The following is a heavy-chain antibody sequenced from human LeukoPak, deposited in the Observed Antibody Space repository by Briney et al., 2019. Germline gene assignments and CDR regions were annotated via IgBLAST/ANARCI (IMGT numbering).Heavy chain of an antibody. Sequence: GRSLRLSCAASGFTFSSYGMHWVRQAPGKGLEWVAIISYDGSNKYYADSVKGRFTISRDNSKNTLYLQMNSLRAEDTAVYYCASYYYGSGSRYYYYMDVWGKGTTVTISS. CDR2: ISYDGSNK. J-gene: IGHJ6*03. CDR3: ASYYYGSGSRYYYYMDV. CDR1: GFTFSSYG. V-gene: IGHV3-30*03. D-gene: IGHD3-10*01.